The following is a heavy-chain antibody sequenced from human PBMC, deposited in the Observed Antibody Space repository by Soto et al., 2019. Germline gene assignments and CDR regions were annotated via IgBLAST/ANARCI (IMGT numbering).Heavy chain of an antibody. D-gene: IGHD6-6*01. CDR2: ISYDGSNK. CDR1: GFTFSSYG. Sequence: GGSLRLSYAASGFTFSSYGMHWVRQAPGKGLEWVAVISYDGSNKYYADSVKGRFTISRDNSKNTLYLQMNSLRAEDTAVYYCAKDLESSSSGDDEYYYYGMDVWGQGTTVTVSS. J-gene: IGHJ6*02. CDR3: AKDLESSSSGDDEYYYYGMDV. V-gene: IGHV3-30*18.